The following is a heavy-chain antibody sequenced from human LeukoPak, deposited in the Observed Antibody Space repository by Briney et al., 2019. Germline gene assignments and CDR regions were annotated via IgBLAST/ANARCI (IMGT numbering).Heavy chain of an antibody. CDR2: ISSSSTYM. CDR1: GFTFSSYY. CDR3: ARDRGSGWHTFDY. V-gene: IGHV3-21*01. D-gene: IGHD6-19*01. J-gene: IGHJ4*02. Sequence: GGSLRLSCTASGFTFSSYYMSWVRQAPGKGLDWVSSISSSSTYMFYADSVRGRFTISRDNAKNSLYLQMNSLRAEDTAVYYCARDRGSGWHTFDYWGQGTLVTVSS.